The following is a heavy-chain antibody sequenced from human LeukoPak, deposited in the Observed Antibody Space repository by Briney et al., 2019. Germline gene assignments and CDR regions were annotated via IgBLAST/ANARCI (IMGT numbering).Heavy chain of an antibody. CDR3: ARDWELGY. Sequence: SEALSLTRTVPGGSVSSYYWNWIRQPPGKGLEWIGNIYYSGGTNYNPSLKTRVTISLDTSKNHVSRKLSSVTAADTAVYYCARDWELGYWGQGTLVTVSS. D-gene: IGHD1-26*01. J-gene: IGHJ4*02. CDR2: IYYSGGT. V-gene: IGHV4-59*02. CDR1: GGSVSSYY.